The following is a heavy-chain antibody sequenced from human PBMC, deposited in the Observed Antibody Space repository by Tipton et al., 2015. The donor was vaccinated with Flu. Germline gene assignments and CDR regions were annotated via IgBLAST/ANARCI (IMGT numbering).Heavy chain of an antibody. CDR2: INHSGST. CDR1: GGSFSGYY. V-gene: IGHV4-34*01. CDR3: ARHVTVAGNSGGPYFDY. J-gene: IGHJ4*02. D-gene: IGHD6-19*01. Sequence: TLSLTCAVYGGSFSGYYWSWIRQPPGKGLEWIGEINHSGSTNYNPSLKSRVTISVDTSKNQFSLKLSSVTAEDTAVYYCARHVTVAGNSGGPYFDYWGQGTLVTVSS.